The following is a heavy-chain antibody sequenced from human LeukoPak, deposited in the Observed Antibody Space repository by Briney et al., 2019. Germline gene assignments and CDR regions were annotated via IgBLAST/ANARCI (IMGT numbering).Heavy chain of an antibody. V-gene: IGHV3-53*01. CDR2: IYSGGST. D-gene: IGHD3-22*01. CDR1: GFTVSSNY. Sequence: PGGSLRLSCAASGFTVSSNYMSWVRQAPGKGLEWVSVIYSGGSTYYADSVKGRFTISRDNSKNTLFLQMNSLRAEDTAVYYCAREGTKPPGSSGYYYALDYWGQGTLVTVSS. J-gene: IGHJ4*02. CDR3: AREGTKPPGSSGYYYALDY.